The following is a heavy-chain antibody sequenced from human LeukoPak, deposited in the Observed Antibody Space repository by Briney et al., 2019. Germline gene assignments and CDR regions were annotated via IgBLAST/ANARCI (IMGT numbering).Heavy chain of an antibody. CDR3: AVEHSYYYGSGSYLN. CDR1: GYTFTSYD. V-gene: IGHV1-8*01. Sequence: ASVKVSCKASGYTFTSYDINWVRQATGQGLEWMGWMNPNSGNIGYAQKFQGRVTMTRNTSISTAYMELSSLRSEDTAVYYCAVEHSYYYGSGSYLNWGQGTLVTVSP. D-gene: IGHD3-10*01. J-gene: IGHJ4*02. CDR2: MNPNSGNI.